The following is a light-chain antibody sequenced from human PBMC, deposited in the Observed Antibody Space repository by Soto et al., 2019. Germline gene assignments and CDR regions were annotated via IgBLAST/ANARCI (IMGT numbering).Light chain of an antibody. CDR2: AAS. Sequence: DIHITHSPSSICSSXVPSVTITXXASQSISTYLSWYQQKPGKAPKLLIFAASSLQSEVPSRFSGSRSGTDFTLTISGLQPEDFATYYCQQSYSTTWTFGQGTKVDIK. CDR3: QQSYSTTWT. J-gene: IGKJ1*01. CDR1: QSISTY. V-gene: IGKV1-39*01.